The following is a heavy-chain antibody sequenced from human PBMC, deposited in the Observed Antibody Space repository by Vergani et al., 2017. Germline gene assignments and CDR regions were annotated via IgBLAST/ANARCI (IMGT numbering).Heavy chain of an antibody. D-gene: IGHD3-3*01. CDR3: ARGTITIFGVAINGMDV. CDR2: IYTSGST. J-gene: IGHJ6*02. V-gene: IGHV4-61*02. CDR1: GGSISSGSYY. Sequence: QVQLQESGPGLVKPSQTLSLTCTVSGGSISSGSYYWSWIRQPAGKGLEWIGRIYTSGSTNYNPSLKSRVTISVDTSKNQFSLKLSSVTAADTAVYYCARGTITIFGVAINGMDVWGQGTTVTVSS.